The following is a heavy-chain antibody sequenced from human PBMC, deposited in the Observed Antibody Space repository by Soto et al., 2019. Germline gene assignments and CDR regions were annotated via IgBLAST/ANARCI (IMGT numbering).Heavy chain of an antibody. CDR1: CDSIISYY. V-gene: IGHV4-59*01. CDR3: ARGLGVRPKYYYYYYGMDV. Sequence: PSETLSLTCTFSCDSIISYYWSWIRQPPGKGLEWIGYIYYSGSTNYNPSLKSRVTISVDTSKNQFSLKLSSVTAADTAVYYCARGLGVRPKYYYYYYGMDVWGQGTTVTVSS. J-gene: IGHJ6*02. CDR2: IYYSGST. D-gene: IGHD3-10*02.